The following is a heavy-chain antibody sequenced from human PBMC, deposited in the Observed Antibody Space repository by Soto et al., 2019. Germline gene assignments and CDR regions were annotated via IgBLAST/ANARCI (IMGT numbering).Heavy chain of an antibody. J-gene: IGHJ4*02. D-gene: IGHD6-13*01. V-gene: IGHV1-69*13. CDR2: IIPYYNTL. CDR3: ASWASRWYPYFFDS. CDR1: EGTFNSYA. Sequence: SVKVSCKASEGTFNSYAIAWVRQAPGQGLEWMGGIIPYYNTLNYAQKFQDRVTITADDSTNTVYMELSSLRSDDTAVYFCASWASRWYPYFFDSWAQGTLVTVSS.